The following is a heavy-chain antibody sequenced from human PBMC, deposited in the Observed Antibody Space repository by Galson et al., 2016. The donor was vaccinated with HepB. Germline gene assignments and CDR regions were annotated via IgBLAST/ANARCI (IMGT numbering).Heavy chain of an antibody. CDR2: ITSTSSTI. Sequence: SLRLSCAASGFTFNTYSMNWVRQAPGKGLEWVSYITSTSSTIYYADSVKGRFSISRDHAKNSLFLQMNSLRGEDTAVYCCARYNSGWNYFDYWGQGARVTVSS. CDR3: ARYNSGWNYFDY. J-gene: IGHJ4*02. V-gene: IGHV3-48*04. CDR1: GFTFNTYS. D-gene: IGHD6-19*01.